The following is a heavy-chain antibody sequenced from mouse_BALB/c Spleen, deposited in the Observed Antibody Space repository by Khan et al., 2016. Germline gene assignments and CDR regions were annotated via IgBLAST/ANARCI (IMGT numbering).Heavy chain of an antibody. V-gene: IGHV1-37*01. J-gene: IGHJ3*01. CDR3: GRSGDDGGFPY. D-gene: IGHD1-1*01. CDR2: INPYIGDT. Sequence: VQLQQSGPELVKPGASVTISCKASGYSFTGYFTNWVKQSHGKSLEWIGRINPYIGDTFYNQTFKGKATLTVAKSASPAHMELLSLTSEDSAVYCCGRSGDDGGFPYWGQGTLGTVSA. CDR1: GYSFTGYF.